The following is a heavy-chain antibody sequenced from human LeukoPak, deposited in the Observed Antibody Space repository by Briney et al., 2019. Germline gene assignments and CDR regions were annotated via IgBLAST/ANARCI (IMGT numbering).Heavy chain of an antibody. V-gene: IGHV1-18*01. D-gene: IGHD3-22*01. CDR3: ASVGPGYYYDSSGYYYWFDP. CDR1: GYTFTSHG. J-gene: IGHJ5*02. CDR2: ISAHNGNT. Sequence: ASVKVSCKASGYTFTSHGISWVRQAPGQGLGWMGWISAHNGNTNYAQKLQGRVTMTTDTSTSTAYMELRSLRSDDTAVYYCASVGPGYYYDSSGYYYWFDPWGQGTLVTVSS.